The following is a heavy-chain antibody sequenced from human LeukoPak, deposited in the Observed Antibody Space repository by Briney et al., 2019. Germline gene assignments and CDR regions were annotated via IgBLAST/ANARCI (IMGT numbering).Heavy chain of an antibody. V-gene: IGHV4-4*07. J-gene: IGHJ6*03. CDR1: GGSISGYY. CDR2: IYPSGST. D-gene: IGHD2-15*01. CDR3: ARLATYYYYYMDV. Sequence: SETLSLTCTVSGGSISGYYWSWIRQPAGKGLEWIGRIYPSGSTNYNPSLKSRVTMSVDTSKNQFSLKLSSVTAAETAVYYCARLATYYYYYMDVWGKGTTVTVSS.